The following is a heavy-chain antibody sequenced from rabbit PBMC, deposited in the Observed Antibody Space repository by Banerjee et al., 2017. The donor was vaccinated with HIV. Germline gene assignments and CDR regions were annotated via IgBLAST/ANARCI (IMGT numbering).Heavy chain of an antibody. CDR2: IDPVFRST. Sequence: EQLVESGGGLVQPEGSLTLTCKASGFDFSSYGVSWVRQAPGKGLEWIGYIDPVFRSTYYASWVNGRFTISSHNAQNTLYLQLNSLTAADTATYFCVSYDDYGDRNLWGQGTLVTVS. J-gene: IGHJ4*01. CDR3: VSYDDYGDRNL. V-gene: IGHV1S47*01. D-gene: IGHD2-1*01. CDR1: GFDFSSYG.